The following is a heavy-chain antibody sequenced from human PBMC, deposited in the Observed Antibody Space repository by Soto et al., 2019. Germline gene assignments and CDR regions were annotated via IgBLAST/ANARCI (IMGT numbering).Heavy chain of an antibody. CDR3: ARHLTYCSAGSCYSDFPYYGMDV. D-gene: IGHD2-15*01. CDR1: GGSISGYY. CDR2: SHDNGST. J-gene: IGHJ6*02. V-gene: IGHV4-59*08. Sequence: SSETLSLTCTVFGGSISGYYWSWMRQPPGKGLEWIGYSHDNGSTYYNPSLKSRVTISVDTSKNQFSLKLSSVTAADTAVYYCARHLTYCSAGSCYSDFPYYGMDVWGQGTTVTASS.